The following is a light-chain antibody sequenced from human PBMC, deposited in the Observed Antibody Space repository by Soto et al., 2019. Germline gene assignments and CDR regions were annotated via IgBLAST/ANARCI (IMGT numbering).Light chain of an antibody. CDR3: MQTLQTPT. CDR2: FGS. J-gene: IGKJ1*01. Sequence: DIVMTQSPPSLPVTPGEPASISCRSSRNLMHINGYXXVXXXXXXXXXSXQLRIYFGSNRASGVPDRFSGSGSGTDFILRINRVEAEDVGVYYCMQTLQTPTFGQGTKV. V-gene: IGKV2-28*01. CDR1: RNLMHINGYXX.